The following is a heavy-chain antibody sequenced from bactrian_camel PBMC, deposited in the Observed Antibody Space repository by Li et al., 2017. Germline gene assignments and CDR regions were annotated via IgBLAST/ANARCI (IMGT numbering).Heavy chain of an antibody. D-gene: IGHD6*01. CDR2: IEPDGSA. J-gene: IGHJ4*01. CDR3: AAGISSTWACGFPRETYAY. V-gene: IGHV3S53*01. CDR1: GYDYAMRWC. Sequence: VQLVESGGGSVRAGGSLRLSCAAPGYDYAMRWCMGWFRQAPGKEREGIASIEPDGSATYDDSVKGRFTISKDNIKNILYLQMNNLKADDTAMYYCAAGISSTWACGFPRETYAYWGQGTQVTVS.